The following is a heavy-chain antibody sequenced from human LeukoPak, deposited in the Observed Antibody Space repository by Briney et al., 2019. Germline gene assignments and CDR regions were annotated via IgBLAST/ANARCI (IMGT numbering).Heavy chain of an antibody. V-gene: IGHV4-4*07. CDR2: IYTSGST. CDR3: AREFTFNPLWFGELSVLHAFDI. J-gene: IGHJ3*02. CDR1: GGSISSSF. D-gene: IGHD3-10*01. Sequence: PSETLSLTCTVSGGSISSSFWSWIRQPAGKGLESIGRIYTSGSTNYNPSLKSRITMSVDTSKDQFSLKLRPVTAADTAVYYCAREFTFNPLWFGELSVLHAFDIWGQGTMVTVSS.